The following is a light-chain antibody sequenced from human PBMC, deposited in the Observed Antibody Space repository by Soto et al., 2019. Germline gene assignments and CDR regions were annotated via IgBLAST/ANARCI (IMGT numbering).Light chain of an antibody. CDR2: GAS. J-gene: IGKJ4*01. V-gene: IGKV3-20*01. CDR1: QSVNNNY. CDR3: QHYVGLPLT. Sequence: EIVLTQSPDTLSLSPGEGATLSCRASQSVNNNYLAWYQQKPGRAPRLLIYGASRRATDIPDRFSGSGSGTDFTLTISSLEPEDFAVYYCQHYVGLPLTFGGGTKVEIK.